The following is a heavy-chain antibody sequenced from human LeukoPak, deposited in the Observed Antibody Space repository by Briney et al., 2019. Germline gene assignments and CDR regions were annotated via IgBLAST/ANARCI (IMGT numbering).Heavy chain of an antibody. J-gene: IGHJ3*02. CDR1: GFTFNNYA. D-gene: IGHD3-3*01. CDR2: INSDGSST. Sequence: GGSLRLSCAASGFTFNNYAMTWVRQAPGKGLVWVGHINSDGSSTTYADSVKGRFTISRDNAKNTLYLQMNSLRAEDAAVYYCARGLTIFGAVNDAFDIWGQGTMVTVSS. V-gene: IGHV3-74*01. CDR3: ARGLTIFGAVNDAFDI.